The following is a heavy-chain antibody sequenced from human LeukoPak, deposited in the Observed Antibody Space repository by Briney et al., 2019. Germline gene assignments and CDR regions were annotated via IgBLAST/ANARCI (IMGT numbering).Heavy chain of an antibody. V-gene: IGHV4-39*01. J-gene: IGHJ4*02. CDR1: GGSVSSSIYY. CDR3: ASRNDILTGYVFDF. D-gene: IGHD3-9*01. CDR2: IYYSGST. Sequence: PSETLFLTCTVSGGSVSSSIYYWGWIRQPPGKGLEWLGSIYYSGSTSYNPSLKSRVTISVDTSKNQFSLKLTSVTAADTAVYYCASRNDILTGYVFDFWGQGTLVTVSS.